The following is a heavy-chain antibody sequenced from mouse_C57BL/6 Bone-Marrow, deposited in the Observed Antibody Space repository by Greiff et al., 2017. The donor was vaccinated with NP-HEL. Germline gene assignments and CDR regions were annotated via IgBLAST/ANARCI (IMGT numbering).Heavy chain of an antibody. CDR3: ARADYYYGSSYVAY. J-gene: IGHJ3*01. CDR2: ISYDGSN. CDR1: GYSITSGYY. Sequence: EVQLQQSGPGLVKPSQSLSLPCSVTGYSITSGYYWNWIRQFPGNKLEWMGYISYDGSNNYNPSLKNRISITRDTSKNQFFLKLNSVTTEDTATYYCARADYYYGSSYVAYWGQGTLVTVSA. V-gene: IGHV3-6*01. D-gene: IGHD1-1*01.